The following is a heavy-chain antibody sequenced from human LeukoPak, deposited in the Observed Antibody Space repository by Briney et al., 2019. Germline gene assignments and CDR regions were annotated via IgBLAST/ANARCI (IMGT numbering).Heavy chain of an antibody. D-gene: IGHD6-13*01. Sequence: GGSLRLSCAASGFTFDNFAMSWDRQAPGKGLEWVSEISGSGGTTYYADSLKGRFTISRDNSNNTLYLQMNSLRAEDTALYYCAKGKVAAAARFDYWGQGILVTVTS. J-gene: IGHJ4*02. CDR2: ISGSGGTT. CDR3: AKGKVAAAARFDY. CDR1: GFTFDNFA. V-gene: IGHV3-23*01.